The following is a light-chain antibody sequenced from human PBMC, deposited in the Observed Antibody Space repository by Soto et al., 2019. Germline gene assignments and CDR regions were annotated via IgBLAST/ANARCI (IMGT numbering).Light chain of an antibody. CDR2: LAS. CDR1: QSVRSRY. Sequence: EIVLTQSPGTLSLSPGERATLSCRASQSVRSRYLAWYQQKPGQAPRLLIYLASTRATGIPARFSGSGSGTEFTLTISSLQSEDFAVYYCQQYNNWPPSWTFGQGTKVDIK. J-gene: IGKJ1*01. CDR3: QQYNNWPPSWT. V-gene: IGKV3-15*01.